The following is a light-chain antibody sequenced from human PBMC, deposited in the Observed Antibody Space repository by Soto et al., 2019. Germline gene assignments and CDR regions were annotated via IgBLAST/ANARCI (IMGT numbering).Light chain of an antibody. CDR1: QSVSSSY. CDR2: GTS. J-gene: IGKJ2*01. V-gene: IGKV3-20*01. Sequence: EILLTQSPGTLSLSPGERATLSCRASQSVSSSYLAWYQQKPGQAPRLLIFGTSSRATGIPDRFSGSGSGTDFTLTISRLEPEDFAVYYCQHYGSSYTFGQGTKVDIK. CDR3: QHYGSSYT.